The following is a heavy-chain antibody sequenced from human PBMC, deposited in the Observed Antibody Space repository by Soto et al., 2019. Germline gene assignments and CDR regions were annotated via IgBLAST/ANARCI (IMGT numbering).Heavy chain of an antibody. CDR1: GGSISSGDYY. V-gene: IGHV4-30-4*01. D-gene: IGHD5-18*01. CDR2: IYYSGST. J-gene: IGHJ4*02. CDR3: ARIPRRADTAMVDY. Sequence: SETLSLTCTVSGGSISSGDYYWSWIRQPPGKGLEWIGYIYYSGSTYYNPSLKSQVTISVDTSKNQFSLKLSSVTAADTAVYYCARIPRRADTAMVDYWGQGTLVTVS.